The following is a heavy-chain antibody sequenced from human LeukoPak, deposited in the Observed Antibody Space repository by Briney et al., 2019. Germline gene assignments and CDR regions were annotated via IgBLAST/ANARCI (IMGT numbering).Heavy chain of an antibody. J-gene: IGHJ4*02. CDR3: AKDGYCSGGSCYLWYFDY. CDR2: ISDSGGST. D-gene: IGHD2-15*01. Sequence: GGSLRLSCAASGFTFSSYAMSWVRQAPGKGLEWVSSISDSGGSTYYADSVKGRFTISRDNSKNTLYLQMNSLRAEDAAVYYCAKDGYCSGGSCYLWYFDYWGQGTLVTVSS. V-gene: IGHV3-23*01. CDR1: GFTFSSYA.